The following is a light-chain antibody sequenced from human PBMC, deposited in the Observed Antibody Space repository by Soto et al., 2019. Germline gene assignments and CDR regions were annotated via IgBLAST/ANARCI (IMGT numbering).Light chain of an antibody. Sequence: EIVLTQSPGTLSLSPGERATLSCRASQSVSSSYLAWYQQTPGQAPRLLIYGASSRATGIPDRFSGSGSGTDFTLTITRLEPEDFAVYYCQQYDSSPQTFGQGTKVDIK. V-gene: IGKV3-20*01. CDR3: QQYDSSPQT. CDR1: QSVSSSY. J-gene: IGKJ1*01. CDR2: GAS.